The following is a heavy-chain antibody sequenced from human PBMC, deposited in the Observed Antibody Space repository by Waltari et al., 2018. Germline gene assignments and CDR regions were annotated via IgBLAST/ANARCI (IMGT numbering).Heavy chain of an antibody. Sequence: EVQLVESGGGLVKPGGSLRLSCPASGFTFSIYSINWVRPAPGKGLEWVSSISSSSSYIYYADSVKGRFTISRDNAKNSLYLQMNSLRAEDTAVYYCAREIRYSSSGRYFDLWGRGTLVTVSS. CDR1: GFTFSIYS. CDR3: AREIRYSSSGRYFDL. J-gene: IGHJ2*01. D-gene: IGHD6-6*01. CDR2: ISSSSSYI. V-gene: IGHV3-21*01.